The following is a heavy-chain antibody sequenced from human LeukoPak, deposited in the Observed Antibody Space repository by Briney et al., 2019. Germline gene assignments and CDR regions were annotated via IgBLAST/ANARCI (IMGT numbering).Heavy chain of an antibody. CDR3: AKCRSRFGVVTSYFDY. CDR2: ISSSGSTI. Sequence: KSGGSLRLSCAASGFTFSDYYMSWIRQAPGKGLEWVSYISSSGSTIYYADSVKGRFTISRDNAKNSLYLQMNSLRAEDTAVYYCAKCRSRFGVVTSYFDYWGQGTLVTVSS. V-gene: IGHV3-11*01. CDR1: GFTFSDYY. J-gene: IGHJ4*02. D-gene: IGHD3-3*01.